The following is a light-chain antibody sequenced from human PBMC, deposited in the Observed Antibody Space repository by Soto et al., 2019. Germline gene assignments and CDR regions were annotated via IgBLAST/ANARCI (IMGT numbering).Light chain of an antibody. V-gene: IGKV3-15*01. CDR3: QQYNNWPPIT. CDR2: GAS. Sequence: EIVMTQSAATLSVSPGERATLSCRASQSVSSSYLAWYQQKPGQAPRLLIYGASTRATGIPARFSGSGSGTEFTLTISSLQSEDFAVYYCQQYNNWPPITFGQGTRLE. J-gene: IGKJ5*01. CDR1: QSVSSSY.